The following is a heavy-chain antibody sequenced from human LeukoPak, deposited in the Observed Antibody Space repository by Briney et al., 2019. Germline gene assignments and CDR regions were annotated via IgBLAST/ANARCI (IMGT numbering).Heavy chain of an antibody. CDR1: GGTFSRDA. CDR2: IIPIFGTA. V-gene: IGHV1-69*13. J-gene: IGHJ4*02. D-gene: IGHD3-16*01. CDR3: ARSPGGDPRGRLDH. Sequence: SVKVSCKASGGTFSRDAISWVRQAPGQGLEWMGGIIPIFGTANYAQKFQGRVTITADESTSTAYMEMSSPRSEDTAVYYCARSPGGDPRGRLDHWGQGTLVTVSS.